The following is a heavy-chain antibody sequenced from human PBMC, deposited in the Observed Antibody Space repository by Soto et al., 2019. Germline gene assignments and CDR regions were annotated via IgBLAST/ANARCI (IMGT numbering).Heavy chain of an antibody. CDR1: GGSFSVYY. J-gene: IGHJ4*02. Sequence: SDTLSLTCAVYGGSFSVYYWSWIRQPPGKGLEWIGEINHSGSTNYNPSLKSRVTISVDTSKNQFSLKLSSVTAADTAVYYCARGVGIALAANPYYFDYWGQGTLVTVSS. CDR3: ARGVGIALAANPYYFDY. D-gene: IGHD6-19*01. V-gene: IGHV4-34*01. CDR2: INHSGST.